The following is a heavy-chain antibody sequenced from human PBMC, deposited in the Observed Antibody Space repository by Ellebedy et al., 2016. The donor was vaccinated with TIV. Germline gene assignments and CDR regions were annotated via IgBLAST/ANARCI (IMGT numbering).Heavy chain of an antibody. CDR2: IPGSGDRT. V-gene: IGHV3-23*01. J-gene: IGHJ4*02. Sequence: GESLKISCATSGFTFDNFAMRWFRQAPGKGLEWVSAIPGSGDRTFYADSVKGRFTVSRDTSKNTLYLQMNRLRAEDTAIYYCAKDAGKYGWNSEYWGQGTQVTVSS. D-gene: IGHD6-19*01. CDR3: AKDAGKYGWNSEY. CDR1: GFTFDNFA.